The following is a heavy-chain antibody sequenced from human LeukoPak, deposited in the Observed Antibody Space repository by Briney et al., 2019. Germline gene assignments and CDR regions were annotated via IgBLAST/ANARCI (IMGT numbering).Heavy chain of an antibody. V-gene: IGHV3-9*03. CDR1: GFTFDDYA. CDR3: AKGNRQWLNLNWFDP. D-gene: IGHD6-19*01. J-gene: IGHJ5*02. Sequence: GRSLRLSCAASGFTFDDYAMHWVRQAPGKGLEWASGISWNSGSIGYADSVKGRFTISRDNAKNSLYLQMNSLRAEDMALYYCAKGNRQWLNLNWFDPWGQGTLVTVSS. CDR2: ISWNSGSI.